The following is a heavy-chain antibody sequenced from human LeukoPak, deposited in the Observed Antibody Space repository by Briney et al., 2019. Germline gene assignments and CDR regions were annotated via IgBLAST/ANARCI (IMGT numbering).Heavy chain of an antibody. Sequence: PGGSLRLSCAASGFTFSSYSMNWVRQAPGKGLEWVSYISSSSSTIYYADSVKGRFTISRDNAKNSLYLQMNSLRVEDTAVYYCARDADGAFSYWGQGTLVTVSS. CDR3: ARDADGAFSY. J-gene: IGHJ4*02. V-gene: IGHV3-48*04. D-gene: IGHD3-10*01. CDR1: GFTFSSYS. CDR2: ISSSSSTI.